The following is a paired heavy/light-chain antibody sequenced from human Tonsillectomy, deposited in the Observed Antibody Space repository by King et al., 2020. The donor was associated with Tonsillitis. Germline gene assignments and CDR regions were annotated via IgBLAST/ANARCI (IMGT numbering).Heavy chain of an antibody. Sequence: QVQLQESGPGLVKPSQTLTLTCTVSGDSISGNASYWSWIRQPAGKGLEWIGRIYSSGNTNYIPSLKSRVTMSVDTSKNHFSLNLTSVTAADTAVYYCARAIGYCTNGVCYRGAYYFDYWGKGILVSVSS. D-gene: IGHD2-8*01. V-gene: IGHV4-61*02. CDR1: GDSISGNASY. J-gene: IGHJ4*02. CDR2: IYSSGNT. CDR3: ARAIGYCTNGVCYRGAYYFDY.
Light chain of an antibody. CDR3: QQLNTYPPT. CDR1: QGIGRY. V-gene: IGKV1-9*01. J-gene: IGKJ5*01. Sequence: DIQLTQSPTFLSASVGDRVTITCRASQGIGRYLAWYQQNPGKAPKLLIYAASTLQSGVPSRFSGSGSGTEFTLTISSLQPEDFATYYCQQLNTYPPTFGQGTRLEIK. CDR2: AAS.